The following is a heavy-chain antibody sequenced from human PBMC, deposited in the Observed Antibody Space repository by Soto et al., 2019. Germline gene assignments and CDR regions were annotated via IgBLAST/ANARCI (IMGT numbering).Heavy chain of an antibody. Sequence: GGSLRLSCAASAFTFSSYAMSWVRQAPGKGLEWGSAISGSGGSTYHADSVKGRFTISRDNSKNTLYLQMNSLRAEDTAVYYCAKSPGSFAYYAMDVWGQGTTVTVSS. CDR3: AKSPGSFAYYAMDV. CDR1: AFTFSSYA. V-gene: IGHV3-23*01. CDR2: ISGSGGST. J-gene: IGHJ6*02. D-gene: IGHD3-10*01.